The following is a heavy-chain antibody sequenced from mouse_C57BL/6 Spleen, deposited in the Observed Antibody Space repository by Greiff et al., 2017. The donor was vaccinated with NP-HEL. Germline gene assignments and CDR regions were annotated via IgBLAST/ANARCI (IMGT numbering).Heavy chain of an antibody. CDR1: GFTFSDYG. CDR2: ISSGSSTI. Sequence: EVKLVESGGGLVKPGGSLKLSCAASGFTFSDYGMHWVRQAPEKGLEWVAYISSGSSTIYYADTVKGRFTISRDNAKNTLFLQMTSLRSEDTAMYYCARSDGYYGRYFDYWGQGTTLTVSS. D-gene: IGHD2-3*01. V-gene: IGHV5-17*01. J-gene: IGHJ2*01. CDR3: ARSDGYYGRYFDY.